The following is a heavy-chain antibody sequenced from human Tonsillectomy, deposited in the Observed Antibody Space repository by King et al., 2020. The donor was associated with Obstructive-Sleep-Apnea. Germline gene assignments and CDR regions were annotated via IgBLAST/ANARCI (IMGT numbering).Heavy chain of an antibody. Sequence: VQLVESGAEMKKPGSSVKVSCKASGGSFNVCVITWVRQAPGQGLEVVGRVIPMPGILCYAQKFLGSLAINADKSTSTVHMVLSSRCYADTAIYFCAYSGQGWNEGGVDAWGQGTLVTVSS. CDR1: GGSFNVCV. V-gene: IGHV1-69*09. CDR2: VIPMPGIL. D-gene: IGHD1-1*01. CDR3: AYSGQGWNEGGVDA. J-gene: IGHJ5*02.